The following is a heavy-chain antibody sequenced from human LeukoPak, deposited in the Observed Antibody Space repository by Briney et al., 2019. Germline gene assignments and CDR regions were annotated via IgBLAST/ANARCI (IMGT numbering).Heavy chain of an antibody. D-gene: IGHD2-21*02. CDR1: GFTFSSYA. J-gene: IGHJ4*02. CDR2: ISSNGGST. V-gene: IGHV3-64*01. Sequence: GGSLRLSCAASGFTFSSYAMHWVRQAPGKGLEYVSAISSNGGSTYYANSVKGRFTISRDNSKNTLYLQMGSLRAEDMAVYYCARDEETGDCGDDCYSGSTDYWGQGTLVTVSS. CDR3: ARDEETGDCGDDCYSGSTDY.